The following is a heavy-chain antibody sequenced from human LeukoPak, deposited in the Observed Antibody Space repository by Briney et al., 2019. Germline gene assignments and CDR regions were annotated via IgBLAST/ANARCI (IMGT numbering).Heavy chain of an antibody. Sequence: SETLSLTCSVSGYSFISGFYWGWIRPPPGKGLEWIGSMFHSGSTYYNPSLKSRVTISVDTSKNQFSLKLNSVTAADTAVYYCARANYYDSSGYSRGAFDIWGQGTMVTVSS. V-gene: IGHV4-38-2*02. D-gene: IGHD3-22*01. CDR2: MFHSGST. CDR1: GYSFISGFY. CDR3: ARANYYDSSGYSRGAFDI. J-gene: IGHJ3*02.